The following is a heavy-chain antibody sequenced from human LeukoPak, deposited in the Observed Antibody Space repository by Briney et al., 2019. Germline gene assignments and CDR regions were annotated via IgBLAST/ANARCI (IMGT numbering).Heavy chain of an antibody. CDR3: ACQLLRFETKNNWFDP. J-gene: IGHJ5*02. Sequence: ASVKVSCKVSGYTLTELSMHWVRQAPGKGLEWMGGFDPEDGETIYAQKFQGRVTMTEDTSTDTAYMELSSLRSEDTAVYYCACQLLRFETKNNWFDPWGQGTLVTVSS. D-gene: IGHD2-2*01. CDR2: FDPEDGET. V-gene: IGHV1-24*01. CDR1: GYTLTELS.